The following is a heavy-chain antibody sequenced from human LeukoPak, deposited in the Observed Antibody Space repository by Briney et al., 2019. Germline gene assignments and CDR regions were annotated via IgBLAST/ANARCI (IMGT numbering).Heavy chain of an antibody. CDR3: AKQLGYCSDGSCYFPY. V-gene: IGHV3-23*01. CDR1: GITFTSYG. J-gene: IGHJ4*02. Sequence: GGSLRLSCEASGITFTSYGMSWVRQAPGKGLEWVSAISSSGRNTHYADSVQGRFTISRDNSKSTLCLQMNSLRAEDTAVYYCAKQLGYCSDGSCYFPYWGQGTLVTVSS. CDR2: ISSSGRNT. D-gene: IGHD2-15*01.